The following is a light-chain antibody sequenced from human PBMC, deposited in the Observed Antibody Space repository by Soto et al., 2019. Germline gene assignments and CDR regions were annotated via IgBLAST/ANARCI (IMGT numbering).Light chain of an antibody. CDR2: AAS. J-gene: IGKJ3*01. CDR1: QRISSY. V-gene: IGKV1-39*01. Sequence: DIQMTQSPSSLSASVGDRVTITCRASQRISSYLNWYQQKPGKAPKLLIYAASSLQSGVPSRFSGSGSGTDFALTISSLQPEDFATYYCQQSDRTPITFGPRTKVDIK. CDR3: QQSDRTPIT.